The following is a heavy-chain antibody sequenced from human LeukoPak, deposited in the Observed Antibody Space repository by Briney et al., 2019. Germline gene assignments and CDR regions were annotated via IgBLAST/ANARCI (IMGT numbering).Heavy chain of an antibody. V-gene: IGHV3-30*03. CDR2: ISYDAKTH. D-gene: IGHD2/OR15-2a*01. Sequence: PGRSLRLSCAASGFTFSSYGMHWVRQAPGKGLEWVAVISYDAKTHIYADSVKGRFTISRDDSKSTLYLEMNGLRDEDTAVYCCARGPSNRHFHYWGQGTLVTVSS. CDR3: ARGPSNRHFHY. J-gene: IGHJ4*02. CDR1: GFTFSSYG.